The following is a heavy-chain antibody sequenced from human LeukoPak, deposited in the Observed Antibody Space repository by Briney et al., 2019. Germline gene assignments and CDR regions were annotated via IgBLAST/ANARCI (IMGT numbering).Heavy chain of an antibody. CDR3: VRGNYYDSSGPGGY. CDR2: INSDGSST. CDR1: GFTFSSHW. V-gene: IGHV3-74*01. Sequence: GGSLRLSCAASGFTFSSHWMHWVRQAPGKGLVWVSRINSDGSSTSYVDSVAGRFTISRDNAKNTLYLQMNSLGAEGTAVYYCVRGNYYDSSGPGGYWGQGTLVIVSS. D-gene: IGHD3-22*01. J-gene: IGHJ4*02.